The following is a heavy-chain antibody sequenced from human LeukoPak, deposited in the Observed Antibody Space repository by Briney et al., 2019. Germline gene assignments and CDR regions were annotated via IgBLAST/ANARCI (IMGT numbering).Heavy chain of an antibody. D-gene: IGHD1-20*01. CDR2: IRSTTYGETT. V-gene: IGHV3-49*04. Sequence: QTGGSLRLSCTTSGFTFGDYAMTWVRQAPGKGQEWVCFIRSTTYGETTDYAASVKGRFTISRNDSKSIAYLQMNSLKTEDTAVYYCTTRKLSINRKLGITGTTVDYWGQGTLVIVSS. J-gene: IGHJ4*02. CDR3: TTRKLSINRKLGITGTTVDY. CDR1: GFTFGDYA.